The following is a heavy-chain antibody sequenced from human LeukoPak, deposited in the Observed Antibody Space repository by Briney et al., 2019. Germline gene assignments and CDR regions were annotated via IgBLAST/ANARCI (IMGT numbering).Heavy chain of an antibody. Sequence: GASVTVSCKASGYTFTSYDINWVRQATGQGLEWMGWMNPNSGNTGYAQKFQGRVTMTRNTSISTAYMELSSLRSEDTAVYYCARGRPIANCSSTSCYTGRWFDPWGQGTLVTVSS. CDR2: MNPNSGNT. CDR1: GYTFTSYD. CDR3: ARGRPIANCSSTSCYTGRWFDP. V-gene: IGHV1-8*01. D-gene: IGHD2-2*02. J-gene: IGHJ5*02.